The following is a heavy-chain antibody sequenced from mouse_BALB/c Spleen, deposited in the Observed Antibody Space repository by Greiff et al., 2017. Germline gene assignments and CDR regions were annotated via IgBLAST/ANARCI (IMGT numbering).Heavy chain of an antibody. CDR2: ISSGSSTI. D-gene: IGHD2-4*01. V-gene: IGHV5-17*02. CDR3: ARRFYDYDGYAMDY. CDR1: GFTFSSFG. J-gene: IGHJ4*01. Sequence: EVQGVESGGGLVQPGGSRKLSCAASGFTFSSFGMHWVRQAPEKGLEWVAYISSGSSTIYYADTVKGRFTISRDNPKNTLFLQMTSLRSEDTAMYYCARRFYDYDGYAMDYWGQGTSVTVSS.